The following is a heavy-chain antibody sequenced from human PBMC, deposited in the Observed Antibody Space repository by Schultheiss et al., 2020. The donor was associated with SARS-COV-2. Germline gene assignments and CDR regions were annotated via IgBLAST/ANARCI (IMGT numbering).Heavy chain of an antibody. CDR2: INHSGST. D-gene: IGHD3-22*01. J-gene: IGHJ4*02. Sequence: SETLSLTCAVYGGSFSGYYWSWIRQPPGKGLEWIGEINHSGSTNYNPSLKSRVTISVDKSKNQFSLKLNSVTAADTAVYYCARHGSSGYYLDYWGQGTLVTVSS. V-gene: IGHV4-34*01. CDR3: ARHGSSGYYLDY. CDR1: GGSFSGYY.